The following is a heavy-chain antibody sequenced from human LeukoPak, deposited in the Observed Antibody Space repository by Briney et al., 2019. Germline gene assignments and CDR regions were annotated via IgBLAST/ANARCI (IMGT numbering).Heavy chain of an antibody. CDR2: FYYSGTT. Sequence: SVTLSLTCAVSGGSISSYYWSWIRQPPGKGLEWIGFFYYSGTTNYYPSLKSRVTISVDTSKNHFSLKLSSVTAADTAVYYCARGPGGYSYGYYFDYWGQGTLVSVST. CDR3: ARGPGGYSYGYYFDY. D-gene: IGHD5-18*01. J-gene: IGHJ4*02. CDR1: GGSISSYY. V-gene: IGHV4-59*01.